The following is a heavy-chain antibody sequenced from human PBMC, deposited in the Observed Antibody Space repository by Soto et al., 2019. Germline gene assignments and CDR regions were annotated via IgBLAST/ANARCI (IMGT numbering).Heavy chain of an antibody. CDR3: AREREVIAAAGTGYYFDY. CDR2: IWYDGSNK. V-gene: IGHV3-33*01. CDR1: GFTFSSYG. Sequence: QVQLVESGGGVVQPGRSLRLSCAASGFTFSSYGMHWVRQAPGKGLEWVAVIWYDGSNKYYADSVNGRFTISRDNSKNTLYLQMNSRRAEDTAVYYCAREREVIAAAGTGYYFDYWGQGTLVTVSS. J-gene: IGHJ4*02. D-gene: IGHD6-13*01.